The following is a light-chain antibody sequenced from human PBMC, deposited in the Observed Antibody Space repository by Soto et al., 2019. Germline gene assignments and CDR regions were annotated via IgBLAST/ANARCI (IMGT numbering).Light chain of an antibody. CDR1: QIVSSSY. J-gene: IGKJ1*01. CDR2: VAS. CDR3: QLSGSTCT. Sequence: EIVLTQSPGTLSLSPVERATLSCRASQIVSSSYLAWYQQKPGQAPMLLIYVASSRATGIPDRFSGSGSGTDFTLTISSLQPEDFAAYYCQLSGSTCTFGQGTRVEIK. V-gene: IGKV3-20*01.